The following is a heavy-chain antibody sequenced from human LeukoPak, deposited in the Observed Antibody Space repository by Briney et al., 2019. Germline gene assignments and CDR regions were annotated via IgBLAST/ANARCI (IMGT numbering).Heavy chain of an antibody. CDR3: ARDPHYYDSSGYRVNWFDP. D-gene: IGHD3-22*01. V-gene: IGHV4-59*01. J-gene: IGHJ5*02. Sequence: PSETLSLTCTVSGGSISSYYWSWIRQPPGKGLEWIGYIYYSGSTNYNPSLKSRVTISVDTSKNQFSLKLSSVTAADTAVYYCARDPHYYDSSGYRVNWFDPWGQGTLVTVPS. CDR2: IYYSGST. CDR1: GGSISSYY.